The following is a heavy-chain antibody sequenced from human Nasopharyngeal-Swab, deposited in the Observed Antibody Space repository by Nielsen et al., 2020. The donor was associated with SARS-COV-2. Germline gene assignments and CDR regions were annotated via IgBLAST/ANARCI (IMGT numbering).Heavy chain of an antibody. CDR3: ARGAAYSSGWYPAFDI. CDR1: GGSVSSGSYY. V-gene: IGHV4-61*01. D-gene: IGHD6-19*01. CDR2: IYYSGST. Sequence: SETLSLTCTVSGGSVSSGSYYWSWIRQPPGKGLEWIGYIYYSGSTNYNPSVKSRVTISVETSKNQFSLKLSSVTAADTAVYYCARGAAYSSGWYPAFDIWGQGTMVTVSS. J-gene: IGHJ3*02.